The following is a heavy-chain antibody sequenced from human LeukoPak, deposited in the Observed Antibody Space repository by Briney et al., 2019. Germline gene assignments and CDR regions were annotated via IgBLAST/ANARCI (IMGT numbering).Heavy chain of an antibody. CDR3: ARPGSTVTYEDYFDY. Sequence: GSLRLSCAASGFTFSDYYMSWLRQPPGKGLEWIGSIYYSGSTYYNPSLKSRVTISVDTSKNQFSLKLSSVTAADTAVYYCARPGSTVTYEDYFDYWGQGTLVTVSS. J-gene: IGHJ4*02. V-gene: IGHV4-39*01. CDR2: IYYSGST. CDR1: GFTFSDYY. D-gene: IGHD4-17*01.